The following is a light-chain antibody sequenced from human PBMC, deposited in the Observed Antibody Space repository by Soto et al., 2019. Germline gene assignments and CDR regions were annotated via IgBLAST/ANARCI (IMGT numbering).Light chain of an antibody. CDR1: SSNLGSNY. J-gene: IGLJ1*01. Sequence: QSVLTQPPSASGTPGQRVTISCSGSSSNLGSNYVYWYQQLPGTAPKLLIYSNNQRPSGVPDRFSGYKSGTSASLAISGLRSEDEADYYCPAWDDSLSGYVFGTGTKVTVL. CDR2: SNN. V-gene: IGLV1-47*02. CDR3: PAWDDSLSGYV.